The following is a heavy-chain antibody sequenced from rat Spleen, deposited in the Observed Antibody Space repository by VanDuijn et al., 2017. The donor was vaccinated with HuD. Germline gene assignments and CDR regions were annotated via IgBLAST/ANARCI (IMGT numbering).Heavy chain of an antibody. D-gene: IGHD1-9*01. J-gene: IGHJ2*01. CDR2: ISPSGGST. CDR3: ARRHYGYTDYFDY. Sequence: EVQLVESGGGLVQPRKSLKLSCAASGFTFSNYGIHWIRQAPTKGLEWVASISPSGGSTYYRDSVKGRFTISRDNAKSTLSLQMDSLRSEDTATYYCARRHYGYTDYFDYWGQGVMVTVSS. V-gene: IGHV5-19*01. CDR1: GFTFSNYG.